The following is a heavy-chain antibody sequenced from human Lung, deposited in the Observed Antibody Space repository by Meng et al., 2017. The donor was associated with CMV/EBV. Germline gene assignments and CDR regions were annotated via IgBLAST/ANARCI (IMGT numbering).Heavy chain of an antibody. CDR1: GGTFSSYA. V-gene: IGHV1-69*05. CDR3: ARDPHTLYDSSGYYYYYGMDV. D-gene: IGHD3-22*01. J-gene: IGHJ6*02. Sequence: SVXVSXKASGGTFSSYAISWVRQAPGQGLEWMGGIIPIFGTANYAQKFQGRVTITTDESTSTAYMELSSLRSEDTAVYYCARDPHTLYDSSGYYYYYGMDVWXQGTXVTVYS. CDR2: IIPIFGTA.